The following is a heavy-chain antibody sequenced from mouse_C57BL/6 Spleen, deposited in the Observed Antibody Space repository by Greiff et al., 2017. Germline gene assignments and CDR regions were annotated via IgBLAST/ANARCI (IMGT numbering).Heavy chain of an antibody. CDR3: ARGTTVVEDFDV. J-gene: IGHJ1*03. CDR1: GYAFSSSW. V-gene: IGHV1-82*01. Sequence: VKLVESGPELVKPGASVKISCKASGYAFSSSWMNWVKQRPGKGLEWIGRIYPGDGDTNYNGKFKGKATLTADKSSSTAYMQLSSLTSEDSAVYFCARGTTVVEDFDVWGTGTTVTVSS. D-gene: IGHD1-1*01. CDR2: IYPGDGDT.